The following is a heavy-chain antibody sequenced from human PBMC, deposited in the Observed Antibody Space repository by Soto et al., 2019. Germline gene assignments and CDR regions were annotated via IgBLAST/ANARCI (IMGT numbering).Heavy chain of an antibody. J-gene: IGHJ4*02. D-gene: IGHD6-19*01. CDR3: ARGKIAVAGSFDY. CDR2: ISAYNGNT. Sequence: SWTAPSNASGYTFTSYGISWVRQAPGQGLEWMGWISAYNGNTNYAQKLQGRVTMTTDTSTSTAYMELRSLRSDDTAVYYCARGKIAVAGSFDYWGQGTLVTVSS. V-gene: IGHV1-18*01. CDR1: GYTFTSYG.